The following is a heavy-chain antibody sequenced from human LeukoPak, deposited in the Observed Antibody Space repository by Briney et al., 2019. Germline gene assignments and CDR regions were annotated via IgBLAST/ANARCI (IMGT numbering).Heavy chain of an antibody. Sequence: PGGSLRLSCAASGFTFTNYEMTWVRQAPGKGLEWVSYNSSSGTTIYYADSVKGRFTISRDNAKNSLYLQMNSLRAEDTAVYYCTRDNYDSSTPYYFDYWGQGTLVTVSS. V-gene: IGHV3-48*03. D-gene: IGHD3-22*01. CDR3: TRDNYDSSTPYYFDY. CDR2: NSSSGTTI. CDR1: GFTFTNYE. J-gene: IGHJ4*02.